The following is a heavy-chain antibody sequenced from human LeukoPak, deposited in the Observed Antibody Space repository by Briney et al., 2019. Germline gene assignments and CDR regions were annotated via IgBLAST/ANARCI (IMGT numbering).Heavy chain of an antibody. CDR3: ATTTVTTSAGFDY. J-gene: IGHJ4*02. CDR1: GGSISSGNNH. D-gene: IGHD4-17*01. CDR2: IYTSGST. Sequence: PSETLSLTCTVSGGSISSGNNHWSWIRQPAGKGLEWIGPIYTSGSTNYNTSLKSRVTISVDTSKNQISLKLSSVTAADTAVYYCATTTVTTSAGFDYWGQGTLVTVSS. V-gene: IGHV4-61*02.